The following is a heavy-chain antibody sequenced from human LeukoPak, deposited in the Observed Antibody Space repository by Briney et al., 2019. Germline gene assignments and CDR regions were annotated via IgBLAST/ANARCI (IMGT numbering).Heavy chain of an antibody. CDR2: ISSSGSTI. D-gene: IGHD6-13*01. Sequence: GGSLRLSCAASGFTFSDYYMSWIRQAPGKGLEWVSYISSSGSTIYYADSVKGRLTISRDNDKNLLYVQMNSLRAEDTAVYYCARSRAAAGTGYFDYWGQGTLVTVSS. J-gene: IGHJ4*02. CDR3: ARSRAAAGTGYFDY. CDR1: GFTFSDYY. V-gene: IGHV3-11*04.